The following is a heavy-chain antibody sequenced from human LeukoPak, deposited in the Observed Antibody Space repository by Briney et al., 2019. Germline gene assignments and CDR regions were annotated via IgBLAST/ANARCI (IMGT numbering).Heavy chain of an antibody. Sequence: GSLRLSCAASGFTFSSYWMSWVRQTPGKGLEWVANIKQDGSEQYYVDSVTGRFTVSRDNAKNSLSLQLNSLSADDTAVYYCARNSGWSVDYWGQGALVTVSS. D-gene: IGHD6-19*01. J-gene: IGHJ4*02. CDR3: ARNSGWSVDY. V-gene: IGHV3-7*01. CDR2: IKQDGSEQ. CDR1: GFTFSSYW.